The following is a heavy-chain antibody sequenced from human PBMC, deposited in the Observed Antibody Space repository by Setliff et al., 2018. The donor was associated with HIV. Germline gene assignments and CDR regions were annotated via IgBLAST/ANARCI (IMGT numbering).Heavy chain of an antibody. CDR3: ARALYGEYGGDLNWLDP. V-gene: IGHV7-4-1*02. J-gene: IGHJ5*02. CDR1: GYTFINYA. CDR2: INTQTGSP. D-gene: IGHD4-17*01. Sequence: ASVKVSCKASGYTFINYAMNWVRQAPGQGLEWMGWINTQTGSPTYAQAFTGRFVFTVDTSVSTAYLQISGLKADDTAVYYCARALYGEYGGDLNWLDPWGQGTLVTVSS.